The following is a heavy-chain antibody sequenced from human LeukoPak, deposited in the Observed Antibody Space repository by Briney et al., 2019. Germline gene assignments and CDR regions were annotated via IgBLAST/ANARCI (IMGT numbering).Heavy chain of an antibody. J-gene: IGHJ4*02. D-gene: IGHD2-2*01. V-gene: IGHV3-23*01. CDR3: AKRGSCSTSSCYFDY. Sequence: GGSLRLSCAASGFTFDDYAMHWVRQVPGKGLEWVSAISSTGGSTYYADSVKGRFTISRDNSKNTLYLQMNSLRAEDTAVYYCAKRGSCSTSSCYFDYWVQGTLVSVSS. CDR1: GFTFDDYA. CDR2: ISSTGGST.